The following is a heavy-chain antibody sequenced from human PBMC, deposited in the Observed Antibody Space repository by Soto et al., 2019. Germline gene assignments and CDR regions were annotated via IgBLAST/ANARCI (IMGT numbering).Heavy chain of an antibody. V-gene: IGHV3-30*18. CDR2: ISYDGSNK. CDR1: GFTFSSYG. CDR3: AKDSRTHAEYFQH. Sequence: HPGGSLRLSCAASGFTFSSYGMHWVRQAPGKGLEWVAVISYDGSNKYYADSVKGRFTISRDNSKNTLYLQMNSLRAEDTAVYYCAKDSRTHAEYFQHWGQGTLVTVSS. J-gene: IGHJ1*01.